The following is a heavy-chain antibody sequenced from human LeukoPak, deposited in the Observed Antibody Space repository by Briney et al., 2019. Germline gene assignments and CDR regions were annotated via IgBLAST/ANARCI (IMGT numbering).Heavy chain of an antibody. V-gene: IGHV4-4*07. CDR3: ARDVSSWPFFDS. CDR2: IYASGST. CDR1: GGSIRSQY. D-gene: IGHD6-13*01. J-gene: IGHJ4*02. Sequence: PSETLFLTCTVSGGSIRSQYWSWIRQPAGRGLEWLGRIYASGSTNYSPSLKSRVTMSLDTSKNQFSLKLFSVTAADTAVYFCARDVSSWPFFDSWGQGTQVTVSS.